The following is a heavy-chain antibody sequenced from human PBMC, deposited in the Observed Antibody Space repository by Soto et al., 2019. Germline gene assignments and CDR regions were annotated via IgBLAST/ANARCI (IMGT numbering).Heavy chain of an antibody. CDR1: GFTFSTYA. J-gene: IGHJ4*02. CDR3: AKHLQPPYGDYVLDY. CDR2: IGASGGDT. V-gene: IGHV3-23*01. D-gene: IGHD4-17*01. Sequence: EVQLLESGGDLVQPGGSLRLSCAASGFTFSTYAMSWVRQAPGKGLEWVSAIGASGGDTYYAGSLKGRFTISRDNSKNTLFLQMNSLRAEDTAVYYCAKHLQPPYGDYVLDYWGQGAPVTVSS.